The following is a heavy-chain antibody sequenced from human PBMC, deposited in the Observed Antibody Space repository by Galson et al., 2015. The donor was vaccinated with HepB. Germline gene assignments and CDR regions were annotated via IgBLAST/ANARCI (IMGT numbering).Heavy chain of an antibody. CDR2: IIPILGIA. CDR1: GGTFSSYA. J-gene: IGHJ4*02. Sequence: SVKVSCKASGGTFSSYAISWVRQAPGQGLEWMGRIIPILGIANYAQKFQGRVTITADKSTSTAYMELSSLRAEDTAVYYCAKDRMVSLSYFDYWGQGTLVTVSS. CDR3: AKDRMVSLSYFDY. D-gene: IGHD3-10*01. V-gene: IGHV1-69*04.